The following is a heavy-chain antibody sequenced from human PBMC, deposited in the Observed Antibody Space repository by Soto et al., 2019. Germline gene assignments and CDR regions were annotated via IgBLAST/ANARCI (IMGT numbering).Heavy chain of an antibody. D-gene: IGHD6-13*01. Sequence: SETLSLTCAISGGSLSGYYWNWIRQSPGKGLEWIGEINESGSTSYNSSLRSRLNISLDTSKNQFSLNLSSVTAADTALCYCARVGVIAAAGIFDSWGQGTLVTVSS. J-gene: IGHJ4*02. CDR1: GGSLSGYY. V-gene: IGHV4-34*01. CDR2: INESGST. CDR3: ARVGVIAAAGIFDS.